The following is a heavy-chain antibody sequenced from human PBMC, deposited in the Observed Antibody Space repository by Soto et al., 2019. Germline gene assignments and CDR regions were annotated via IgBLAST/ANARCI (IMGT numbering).Heavy chain of an antibody. Sequence: PGGSLRLSCAASGFIFSSLWMSWVRQAPGKGPEWVANIKEDGSEKYYVDSVKGRFTISRDNAKNSLYLQMNSLRAEDTAVYYCVSTTLWGQGTLVTVSS. CDR2: IKEDGSEK. D-gene: IGHD1-1*01. J-gene: IGHJ4*02. CDR1: GFIFSSLW. CDR3: VSTTL. V-gene: IGHV3-7*01.